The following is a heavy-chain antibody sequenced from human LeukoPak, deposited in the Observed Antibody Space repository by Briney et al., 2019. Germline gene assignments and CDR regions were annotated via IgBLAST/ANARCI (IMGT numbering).Heavy chain of an antibody. J-gene: IGHJ4*02. CDR2: IRSSPFTI. CDR1: GFTFSTYE. Sequence: AGGSLRLSCAASGFTFSTYEMNWVRQAPGKGLEWLAYIRSSPFTIYYADSVMGRFTISTDNANNSLYLQMNSLRGEDTAVYYCVRDRFFSFDFWGQGTVVTVSS. CDR3: VRDRFFSFDF. V-gene: IGHV3-48*03.